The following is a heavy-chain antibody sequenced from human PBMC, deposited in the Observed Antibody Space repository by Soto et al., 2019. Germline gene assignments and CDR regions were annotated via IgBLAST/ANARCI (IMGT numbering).Heavy chain of an antibody. D-gene: IGHD2-15*01. Sequence: EVQLLESGGGLVQPGGSLRLSCAASGFTFSSYAMSWVRQAPGKGLEWVSAISGSGGSTYYADSVKGRFTISRDNSKNTPYLQMNSLRAEDTAVYYCAKGRGIVVVVAAMDYWGQGTLVTVSS. CDR2: ISGSGGST. V-gene: IGHV3-23*01. CDR3: AKGRGIVVVVAAMDY. CDR1: GFTFSSYA. J-gene: IGHJ4*02.